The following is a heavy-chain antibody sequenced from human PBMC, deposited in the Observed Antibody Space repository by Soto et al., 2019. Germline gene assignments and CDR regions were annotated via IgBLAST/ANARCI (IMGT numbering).Heavy chain of an antibody. CDR2: IYHSGST. CDR1: GGSIGSSNW. J-gene: IGHJ6*02. CDR3: ARDLFSGYYGSGSYYYYYGMDV. V-gene: IGHV4-4*02. D-gene: IGHD3-10*01. Sequence: SETLSLTCAVSGGSIGSSNWWSWVRQPPGKGLEWIGEIYHSGSTNYNPSLKSRVTISVDKSKNQFSLKLSSVTAADTAVYYCARDLFSGYYGSGSYYYYYGMDVWGQGTTVTVSS.